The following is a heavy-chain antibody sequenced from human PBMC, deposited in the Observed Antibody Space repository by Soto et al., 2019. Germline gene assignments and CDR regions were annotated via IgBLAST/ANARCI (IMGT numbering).Heavy chain of an antibody. J-gene: IGHJ4*02. V-gene: IGHV3-23*01. CDR2: ITRSGDDT. Sequence: EVQMLQSGGGLVQPGGSLGLSCVASGFALGDYTMNWVRQAPGKGLEWVSRITRSGDDTYYADSVKGRFAISRDTSKNPLSIQRNSLRVEGTVVYFCAAGHGANWGQGTLVTVSS. D-gene: IGHD3-10*01. CDR1: GFALGDYT. CDR3: AAGHGAN.